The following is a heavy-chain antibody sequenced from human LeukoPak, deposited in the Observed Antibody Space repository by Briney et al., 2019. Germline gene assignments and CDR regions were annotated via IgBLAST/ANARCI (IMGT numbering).Heavy chain of an antibody. J-gene: IGHJ4*02. CDR1: GFTFSSYP. D-gene: IGHD3-3*01. CDR3: AKEISSQRITIFGVVDY. V-gene: IGHV3-23*01. Sequence: GGSLTLSCAASGFTFSSYPMSWVRQAPGKGLEWVSAISAGGGSTYYADSVKGRFAISRDNSKNTLYLQMNSLRAEDTAVYYCAKEISSQRITIFGVVDYWGQGTLVTVSS. CDR2: ISAGGGST.